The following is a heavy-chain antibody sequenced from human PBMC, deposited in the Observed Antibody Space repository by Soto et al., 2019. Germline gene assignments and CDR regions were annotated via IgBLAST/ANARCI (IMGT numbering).Heavy chain of an antibody. V-gene: IGHV4-34*01. Sequence: SETLSLTCAVYGGSFSCYYWSWIRQPPGKGLEWIGEINHSGSTNYNPSLKSRVTVSVDTSKNQFSLKLSSVTAADTAVYYCARGHYDFWSGYRTSFYYYGMDVWGQGTTVTVSS. CDR1: GGSFSCYY. CDR2: INHSGST. CDR3: ARGHYDFWSGYRTSFYYYGMDV. J-gene: IGHJ6*02. D-gene: IGHD3-3*01.